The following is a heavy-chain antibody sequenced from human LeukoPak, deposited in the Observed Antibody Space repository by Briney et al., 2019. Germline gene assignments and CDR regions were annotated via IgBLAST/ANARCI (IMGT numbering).Heavy chain of an antibody. CDR3: ATSGSGSYYDY. Sequence: GGSLRLSCATSGFTFSNYEMTWVRQAPGKGLEWISYISDSGSFIDYADSVKGRFTISRDNAKNTLFLQMNSLRAEDTAVYYCATSGSGSYYDYWGQGTLVTVSS. CDR2: ISDSGSFI. J-gene: IGHJ4*02. CDR1: GFTFSNYE. D-gene: IGHD1-26*01. V-gene: IGHV3-48*03.